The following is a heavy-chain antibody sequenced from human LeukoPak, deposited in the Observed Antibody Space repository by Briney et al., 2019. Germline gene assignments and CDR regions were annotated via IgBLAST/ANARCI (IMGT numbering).Heavy chain of an antibody. CDR2: INPNSGGT. Sequence: ASVKVSCKASGYTFTGYYMHWVRQAPGQGLEWMGRINPNSGGTNYAQKFQGRVTMNRDTSISTAYMELSRLRSDDTAVYYCARGWIQLWFVDYWGQGTLVTVSS. V-gene: IGHV1-2*06. D-gene: IGHD5-18*01. J-gene: IGHJ4*02. CDR3: ARGWIQLWFVDY. CDR1: GYTFTGYY.